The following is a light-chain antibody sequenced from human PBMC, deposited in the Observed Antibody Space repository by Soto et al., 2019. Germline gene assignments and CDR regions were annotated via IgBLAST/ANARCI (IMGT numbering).Light chain of an antibody. V-gene: IGKV3-20*01. CDR3: QQYGRSLWT. Sequence: EILMTQSPATLSVFPGDGATLSCRASQSVSSSYLAWYQQKPGQAPRLLVYGASIRATGIPDRFSGSGSGTDFTLTITRLEPEDFAVYYCQQYGRSLWTFGQGTKVEIK. CDR1: QSVSSSY. J-gene: IGKJ1*01. CDR2: GAS.